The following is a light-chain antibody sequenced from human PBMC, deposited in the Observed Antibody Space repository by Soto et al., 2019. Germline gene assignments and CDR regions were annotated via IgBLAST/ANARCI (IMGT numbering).Light chain of an antibody. V-gene: IGKV1-9*01. Sequence: DIQLTQSPSFLSASVGDRVTITCRASQAIDTYLAWYQQKPGKAPKLLIYAASLLQSGVPSRFSGSGSGTEFTLTIHRLQPEDFASYYCQQLNSFPFIFGQGTRLEIK. CDR2: AAS. J-gene: IGKJ5*01. CDR3: QQLNSFPFI. CDR1: QAIDTY.